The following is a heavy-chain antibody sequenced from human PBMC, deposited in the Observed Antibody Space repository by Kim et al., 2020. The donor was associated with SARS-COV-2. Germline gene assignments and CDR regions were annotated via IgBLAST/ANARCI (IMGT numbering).Heavy chain of an antibody. V-gene: IGHV3-23*01. CDR3: AKEEVPAAIKVTPFDY. Sequence: VKGRFTISRDNSKNTLYLQMNSLRAEDTAVYYCAKEEVPAAIKVTPFDYWGQGTLVTVSS. D-gene: IGHD2-2*02. J-gene: IGHJ4*02.